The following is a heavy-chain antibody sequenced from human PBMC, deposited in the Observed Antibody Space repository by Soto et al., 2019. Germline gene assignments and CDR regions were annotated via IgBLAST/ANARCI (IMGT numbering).Heavy chain of an antibody. Sequence: PGGSLRLSCAASGFMFRSYSMNWVRQAPGKGLEWVSYISSSSSTIYYADSVKGRFTISRDNAKNSLYLQMNSLRAEDTAVYYCARASYFDYLSSLDPWGQGTLVTVSS. D-gene: IGHD3-9*01. J-gene: IGHJ5*02. CDR2: ISSSSSTI. CDR1: GFMFRSYS. V-gene: IGHV3-48*01. CDR3: ARASYFDYLSSLDP.